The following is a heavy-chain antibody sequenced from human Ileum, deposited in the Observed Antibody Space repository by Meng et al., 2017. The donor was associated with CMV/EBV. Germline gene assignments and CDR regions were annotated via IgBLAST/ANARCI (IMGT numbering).Heavy chain of an antibody. D-gene: IGHD3-10*01. Sequence: KVSCKASGGTFSSYAISWVRQAPGQGLEWMGGIIPIFGTANYAQKFQGRVTITTDESPSTAYMELSSLRSEDTAVYYCARGVDGSGSYETLYNWFDPWGQGTLVTVSS. J-gene: IGHJ5*02. V-gene: IGHV1-69*05. CDR3: ARGVDGSGSYETLYNWFDP. CDR1: GGTFSSYA. CDR2: IIPIFGTA.